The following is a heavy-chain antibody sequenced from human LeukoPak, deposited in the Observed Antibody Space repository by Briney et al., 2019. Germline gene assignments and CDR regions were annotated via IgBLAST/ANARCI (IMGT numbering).Heavy chain of an antibody. D-gene: IGHD3-9*01. CDR1: GYTFTSYG. J-gene: IGHJ4*02. CDR2: MNPNSGNT. Sequence: ASVKVSCKASGYTFTSYGISWVQQATGQGLEWMGWMNPNSGNTGYAQKFQGRVTMTRNTSISTAYMELSRLRSDDTAVYYCARHPVLRYFDWLASPAYFDYWGQGTLVTVSS. V-gene: IGHV1-8*02. CDR3: ARHPVLRYFDWLASPAYFDY.